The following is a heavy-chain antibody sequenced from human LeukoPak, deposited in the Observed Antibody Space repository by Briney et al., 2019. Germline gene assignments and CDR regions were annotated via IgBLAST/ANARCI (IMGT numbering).Heavy chain of an antibody. CDR3: ARSITIFGVVIMAWFDP. CDR1: GYSFTSYW. V-gene: IGHV5-51*01. CDR2: TYPGDSDT. D-gene: IGHD3-3*01. J-gene: IGHJ5*02. Sequence: GESLKISCKGSGYSFTSYWIGWVRQMPGKGLEWMGITYPGDSDTRYSPSFQGQVTISADKSISTAYLQWSSLKASDTAMYYCARSITIFGVVIMAWFDPWGQGTLVTVSS.